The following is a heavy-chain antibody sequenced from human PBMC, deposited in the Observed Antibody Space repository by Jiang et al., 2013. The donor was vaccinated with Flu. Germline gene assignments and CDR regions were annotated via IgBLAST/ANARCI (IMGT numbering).Heavy chain of an antibody. CDR3: ARIPVVPAALLGYYYYYGMDV. J-gene: IGHJ6*04. CDR2: IYYSGST. CDR1: GGSISSYY. V-gene: IGHV4-59*01. D-gene: IGHD2-2*01. Sequence: GPGLVKPLETLSLTCTVSGGSISSYYWSWIRQPPGKGLEWIGYIYYSGSTNYNPSLKSRVTISVDTSKNQFSLKLSSVTAADTAVYYCARIPVVPAALLGYYYYYGMDVWGKGTTVTVSS.